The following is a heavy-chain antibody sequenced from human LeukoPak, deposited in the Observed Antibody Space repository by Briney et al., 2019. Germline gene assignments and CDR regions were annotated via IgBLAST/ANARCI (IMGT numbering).Heavy chain of an antibody. V-gene: IGHV4-59*08. CDR1: VGSMDTYY. J-gene: IGHJ4*02. Sequence: SETLSLTCTVSVGSMDTYYWSWIRQPPGKGLEWIGYIYYTGSVHYNPSLKSRVTISLDTPKNQFSLRLTSVTAADTAIYFCAGDMGATTVDYWGQGVLVTVSS. D-gene: IGHD1-26*01. CDR2: IYYTGSV. CDR3: AGDMGATTVDY.